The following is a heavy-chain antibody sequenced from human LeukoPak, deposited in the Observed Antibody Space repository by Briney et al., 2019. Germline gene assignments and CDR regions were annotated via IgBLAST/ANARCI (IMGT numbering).Heavy chain of an antibody. CDR2: KWYDGSKK. CDR3: AGAYDSVY. J-gene: IGHJ4*02. CDR1: VYTLNSFG. V-gene: IGHV3-33*08. Sequence: GRSLRLSRAASVYTLNSFGIHRVTDAPTRGREYGNNKWYDGSKKYYADSVKGRFTISRDNSKNTLYLQMNSLRAEDTAVYYCAGAYDSVYWGQGTLVTVSS. D-gene: IGHD3-22*01.